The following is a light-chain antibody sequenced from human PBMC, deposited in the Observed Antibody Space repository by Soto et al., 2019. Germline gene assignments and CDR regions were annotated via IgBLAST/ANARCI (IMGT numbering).Light chain of an antibody. CDR1: QSVSSRH. Sequence: ETVLTQSPATLSLSPGDRATLSCSASQSVSSRHLAWYQQKPGQAPRLLIYGAFSRVTGIPDRFSGSGSGTDFTLTISRLEPEDFAVYFCQQYGGSPMYTFGQGTKLEIK. J-gene: IGKJ2*01. CDR2: GAF. V-gene: IGKV3-20*01. CDR3: QQYGGSPMYT.